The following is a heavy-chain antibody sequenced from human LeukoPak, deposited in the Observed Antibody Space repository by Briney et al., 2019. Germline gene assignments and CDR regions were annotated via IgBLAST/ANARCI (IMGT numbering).Heavy chain of an antibody. D-gene: IGHD2-15*01. CDR3: ARDLTSLGYCSGGSCYSEGSDY. CDR2: ISAYYGNT. CDR1: GYTFTSYG. Sequence: ASVKVSCKASGYTFTSYGISWVRQAPGQGLEWMGWISAYYGNTNYAQKLQGRVTMTTDTSTSTAYMELRSLRSDDTAVYYCARDLTSLGYCSGGSCYSEGSDYWGQGTLVTVSS. V-gene: IGHV1-18*01. J-gene: IGHJ4*02.